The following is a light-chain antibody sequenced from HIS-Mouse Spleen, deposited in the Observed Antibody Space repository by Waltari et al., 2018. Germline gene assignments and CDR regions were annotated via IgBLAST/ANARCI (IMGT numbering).Light chain of an antibody. Sequence: SYELTQPPSVSVSPGQTARITCSGDALPNNYPYLYQQKSGQAPVLVIYEDSKRPSGIPERFSGSSSGTMATLTISGAQVEDEADYYCYSTDSSGNHRVFGGGTKLTVL. V-gene: IGLV3-10*01. CDR2: EDS. CDR3: YSTDSSGNHRV. CDR1: ALPNNY. J-gene: IGLJ2*01.